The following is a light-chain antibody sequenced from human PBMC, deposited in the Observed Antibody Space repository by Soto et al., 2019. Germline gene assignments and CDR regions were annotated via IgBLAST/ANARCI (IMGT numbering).Light chain of an antibody. V-gene: IGLV2-14*01. Sequence: QSALAQPASVSGSPGQSITISCSGTSSDVGGYNYVSWYQHHPGKAPKLLIYEVTNRPSGVSDRFSGSKSDNTASLTISGLQADDEAHYYCCSYATYNMILGGGTKLTVL. CDR3: CSYATYNMI. CDR2: EVT. CDR1: SSDVGGYNY. J-gene: IGLJ2*01.